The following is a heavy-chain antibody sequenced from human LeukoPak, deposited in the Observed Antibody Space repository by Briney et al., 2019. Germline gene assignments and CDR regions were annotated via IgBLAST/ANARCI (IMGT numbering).Heavy chain of an antibody. CDR3: ARDSRGCSSTSCYYGHWFDP. D-gene: IGHD2-2*01. V-gene: IGHV1-2*02. CDR2: INPNSGGT. J-gene: IGHJ5*02. CDR1: GGTFSSYA. Sequence: ASEKVSCKASGGTFSSYAISWVRQAPGQGLEWMGWINPNSGGTNYAQKFQGRVTMTRDTSISTAYMELSRLRSDDTAVYYCARDSRGCSSTSCYYGHWFDPWGQGTLVTVSS.